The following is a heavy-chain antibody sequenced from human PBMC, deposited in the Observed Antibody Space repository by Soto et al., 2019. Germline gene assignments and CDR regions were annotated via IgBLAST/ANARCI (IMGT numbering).Heavy chain of an antibody. J-gene: IGHJ4*02. CDR2: IYYSGST. CDR3: ARYIAVASFFDY. CDR1: GGSISSSSYY. Sequence: PSETLSLTCTVSGGSISSSSYYWGWIRQPPGKGLEWIGSIYYSGSTYYNPSLKSRVTISVDTSKNQFSLKLSSVTAADTAVYYCARYIAVASFFDYWGQGTLVTVSS. D-gene: IGHD6-19*01. V-gene: IGHV4-39*01.